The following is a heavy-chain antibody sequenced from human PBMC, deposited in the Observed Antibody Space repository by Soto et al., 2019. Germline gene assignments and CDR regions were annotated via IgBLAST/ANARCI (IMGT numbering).Heavy chain of an antibody. D-gene: IGHD7-27*01. CDR2: INPSGGST. CDR3: ARDGESMDGFYYYDY. Sequence: ASVKVSCKASGYTFTSYYMHWVRQAPGQGLEWMGIINPSGGSTSYAQKFQGRVTMTRDTSTSTVYMELSSLRSEDTAVYYCARDGESMDGFYYYDYWGKGNLVTVSS. CDR1: GYTFTSYY. J-gene: IGHJ4*02. V-gene: IGHV1-46*03.